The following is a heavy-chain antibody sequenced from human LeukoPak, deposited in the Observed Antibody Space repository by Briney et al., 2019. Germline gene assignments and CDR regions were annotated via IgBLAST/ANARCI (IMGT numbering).Heavy chain of an antibody. CDR2: INHSGST. CDR3: ARLMCPPHYYYYMDV. J-gene: IGHJ6*03. CDR1: GGSFSGYY. V-gene: IGHV4-34*01. Sequence: SETLSLTCAVYGGSFSGYYWSWIRQPPGKGLEWIGEINHSGSTNYNPSLKSRVTMSVDTSKNQFSLKLSSVTAADTAVYYCARLMCPPHYYYYMDVWGKGTTVTVSS.